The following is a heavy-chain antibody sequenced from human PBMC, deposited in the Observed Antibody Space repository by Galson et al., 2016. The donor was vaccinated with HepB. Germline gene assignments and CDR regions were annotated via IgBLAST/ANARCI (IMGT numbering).Heavy chain of an antibody. CDR2: ISSNGDFI. V-gene: IGHV3-21*01. CDR1: GISLSTFS. CDR3: ARDNSHCGRTSCIPTYRYFDL. Sequence: SLRLSCAASGISLSTFSMNWVRQAPGQGLEWLSSISSNGDFINYADSVKGRFTISRDNADNSLFLHMSSLRAEDTAIYYCARDNSHCGRTSCIPTYRYFDLWGRGTLVTVSS. D-gene: IGHD2-2*01. J-gene: IGHJ2*01.